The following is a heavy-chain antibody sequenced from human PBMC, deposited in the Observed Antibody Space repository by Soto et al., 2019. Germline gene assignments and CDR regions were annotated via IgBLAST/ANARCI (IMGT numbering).Heavy chain of an antibody. Sequence: QVQLQESGPGLVKPSETLSLTCAVSGDSISSYYCMWIRQPPGKGLESIGYMYYGRSANYNPSLKSRVTLSVDTSTNQGALTLSSMTAAHTAVYYCALRSMAVVPEYWGQGTLGTVSS. J-gene: IGHJ4*02. CDR1: GDSISSYY. CDR2: MYYGRSA. V-gene: IGHV4-59*01. D-gene: IGHD3-22*01. CDR3: ALRSMAVVPEY.